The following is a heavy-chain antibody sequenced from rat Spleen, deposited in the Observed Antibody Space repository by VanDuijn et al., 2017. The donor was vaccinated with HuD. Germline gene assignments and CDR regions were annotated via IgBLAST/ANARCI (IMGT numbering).Heavy chain of an antibody. D-gene: IGHD1-11*01. CDR3: TRDPRGNYGGYRDWFAY. V-gene: IGHV2-41*01. J-gene: IGHJ3*01. CDR1: GFSLTSYN. CDR2: IWNTGGT. Sequence: QVQLKESGPGLVQPSQTLSLTCTVAGFSLTSYNVHWVRQPPGKGLAWMGVIWNTGGTRYNSALKSRLSISKDTSKSQVFLKMNRRQTEDTASYFCTRDPRGNYGGYRDWFAYWGQGTLVTVSS.